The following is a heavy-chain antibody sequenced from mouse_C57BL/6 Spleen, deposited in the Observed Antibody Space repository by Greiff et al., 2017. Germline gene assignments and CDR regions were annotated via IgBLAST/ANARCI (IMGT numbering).Heavy chain of an antibody. V-gene: IGHV1-81*01. J-gene: IGHJ2*01. CDR2: IYPRSGNT. CDR3: ARGGVTTVPDY. CDR1: GYTFTSYG. Sequence: VQLQQSGAELARPGASVKLSCKASGYTFTSYGISWVKQRPGQGLEWIGEIYPRSGNTYYNEKFKGKATLTADKSSSTAYMELRSLTSEDSAVYFCARGGVTTVPDYWGQGTTLTVSS. D-gene: IGHD1-1*01.